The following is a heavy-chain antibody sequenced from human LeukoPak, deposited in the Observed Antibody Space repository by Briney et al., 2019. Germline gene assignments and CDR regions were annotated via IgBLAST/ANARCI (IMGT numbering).Heavy chain of an antibody. J-gene: IGHJ6*03. CDR1: GFTFSSFW. CDR2: INSDGSST. V-gene: IGHV3-74*01. CDR3: ARDEVLVVALYYYDYDMDV. D-gene: IGHD3-22*01. Sequence: GGSLRLFCAASGFTFSSFWMHWVRQAPGKGLVWVSRINSDGSSTTYADSVKGRFTISRDNAKNTLYLQMNSLRAEDTAVYYCARDEVLVVALYYYDYDMDVWDKGTTATIS.